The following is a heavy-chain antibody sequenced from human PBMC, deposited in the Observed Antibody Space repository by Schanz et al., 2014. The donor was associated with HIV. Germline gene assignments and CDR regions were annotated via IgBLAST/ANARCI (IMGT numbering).Heavy chain of an antibody. CDR1: GASLSGHQ. V-gene: IGHV4-34*02. CDR2: INHRRST. CDR3: ARATREVPAAIYYYGMDV. D-gene: IGHD2-2*01. J-gene: IGHJ6*02. Sequence: QVQLQQWGAGLLKPSETLSLTCAVYGASLSGHQWTWIRQPPGKGLEWIGEINHRRSTSYNPSLKRGVTISVETSKNQFSLKLTSVTAADTAMYFCARATREVPAAIYYYGMDVWGQGTTVTVSS.